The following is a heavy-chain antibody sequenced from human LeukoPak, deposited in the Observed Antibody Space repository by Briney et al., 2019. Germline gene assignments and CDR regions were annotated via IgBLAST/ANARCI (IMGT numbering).Heavy chain of an antibody. CDR3: ARVCSSSSCSYYYFAMDV. CDR2: IYYSGST. J-gene: IGHJ6*02. Sequence: SETLSLTCTVSGGSISSDGYYWSWIRQHLGKGLEWIGYIYYSGSTYYSPSLKSRVTISVDTSKNQFSLNLSSVTAADTAVYYCARVCSSSSCSYYYFAMDVWGQGTTVTVSS. D-gene: IGHD2-2*01. CDR1: GGSISSDGYY. V-gene: IGHV4-31*03.